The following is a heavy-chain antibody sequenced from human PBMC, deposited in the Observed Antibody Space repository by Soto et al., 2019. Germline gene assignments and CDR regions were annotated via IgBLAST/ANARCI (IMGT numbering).Heavy chain of an antibody. J-gene: IGHJ6*02. D-gene: IGHD1-1*01. CDR1: GYTFTNFY. V-gene: IGHV1-46*01. CDR3: ARDTNFDLTFHYYGMDV. CDR2: INPNTGST. Sequence: QVQLVQSGPEVKKPGASVKLSCKASGYTFTNFYIHWVRQAPGQGLEWMGIINPNTGSTSNTQKFLGRITVTRDTSTSTVYMELSGLSSEDTAVYYCARDTNFDLTFHYYGMDVWGQGTTVTVSS.